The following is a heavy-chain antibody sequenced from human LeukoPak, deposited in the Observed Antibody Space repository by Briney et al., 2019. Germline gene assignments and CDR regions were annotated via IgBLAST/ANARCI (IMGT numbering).Heavy chain of an antibody. Sequence: GGSLRLSCAASGFIVTGNYMSWVRQAPGKGPEWVSVIYSSDNSYYADSVKGRFTISRDKSKNTLYLQMNNLRAEDTAVYYCTSEEYDSPGGYWGQGTLVTVSS. CDR1: GFIVTGNY. CDR3: TSEEYDSPGGY. D-gene: IGHD3-22*01. J-gene: IGHJ4*02. CDR2: IYSSDNS. V-gene: IGHV3-53*01.